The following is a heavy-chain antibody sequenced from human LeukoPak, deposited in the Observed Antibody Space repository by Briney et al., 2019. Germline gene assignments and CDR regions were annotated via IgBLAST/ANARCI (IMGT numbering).Heavy chain of an antibody. Sequence: GGSLRLSSAASGFTVSPYGMHWVRQAPGKGLEWVTFIRFDGSNEYYTDSVKGRFTISRDNSKNTLYLQMNSLRPEDTAVYYCAGDFDYWGQGTLVTVSS. V-gene: IGHV3-30*02. CDR3: AGDFDY. CDR2: IRFDGSNE. CDR1: GFTVSPYG. J-gene: IGHJ4*02.